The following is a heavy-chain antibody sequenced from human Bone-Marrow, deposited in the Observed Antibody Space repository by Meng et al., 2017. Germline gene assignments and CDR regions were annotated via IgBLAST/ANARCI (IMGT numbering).Heavy chain of an antibody. V-gene: IGHV4-39*07. Sequence: LPPREAGPGLGKPSETLSLSCTVSGASISSTGYYWGWIRQPPGKGLEWIGSLYYSGSTYYNPSRKSRVAISVDTSKDQFSLKLSSVTAADTAVYYCARLLGATAFDYWGQGTLVTVAS. J-gene: IGHJ4*02. CDR2: LYYSGST. D-gene: IGHD1-26*01. CDR1: GASISSTGYY. CDR3: ARLLGATAFDY.